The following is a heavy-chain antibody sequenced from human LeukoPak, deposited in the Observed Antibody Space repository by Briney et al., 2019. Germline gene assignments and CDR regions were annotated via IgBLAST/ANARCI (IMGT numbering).Heavy chain of an antibody. CDR2: IWFDGSNK. Sequence: GGSLRLSCAASGFTFSSYGMHWVRQAPGKGLEWVALIWFDGSNKYYADSVKGRFTISRDNSNNTLYLQMNSLRVEDTAVYYCARQTTVATDCWGQGTLVTVSS. V-gene: IGHV3-33*01. CDR1: GFTFSSYG. D-gene: IGHD4-23*01. J-gene: IGHJ4*02. CDR3: ARQTTVATDC.